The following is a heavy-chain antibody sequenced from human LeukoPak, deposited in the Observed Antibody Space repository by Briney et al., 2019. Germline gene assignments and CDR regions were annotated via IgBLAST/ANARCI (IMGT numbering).Heavy chain of an antibody. CDR2: INHSGST. V-gene: IGHV4-34*01. CDR1: GGSFSGYY. J-gene: IGHJ4*02. Sequence: SETLSLTCAVYGGSFSGYYWSWIRQPPGKGLEWIGEINHSGSTNYNPSLKSRVTISVDTSKNQFSLKLSSVTAADTAVYYCASRIWDSSGYYPFDYWGQGTLVTVSS. D-gene: IGHD3-22*01. CDR3: ASRIWDSSGYYPFDY.